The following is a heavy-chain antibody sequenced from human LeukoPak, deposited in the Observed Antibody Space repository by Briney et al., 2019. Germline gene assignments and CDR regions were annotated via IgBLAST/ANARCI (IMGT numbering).Heavy chain of an antibody. J-gene: IGHJ6*02. CDR3: ARVLVSYGSSWYV. Sequence: GGSLRLSCAASGFTFSSYSMNWVRQAPGKGLEWVSSISSSSSYIYYADSVKGRFTISRDNAKNSLYLQMNSLRAEDTAVYYCARVLVSYGSSWYVWGQGTTVTVSS. V-gene: IGHV3-21*01. D-gene: IGHD6-13*01. CDR2: ISSSSSYI. CDR1: GFTFSSYS.